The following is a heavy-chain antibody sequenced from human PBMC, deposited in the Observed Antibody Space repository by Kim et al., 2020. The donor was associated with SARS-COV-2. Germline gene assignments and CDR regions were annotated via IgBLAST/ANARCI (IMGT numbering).Heavy chain of an antibody. CDR3: ARGYQLLLFNDAFDI. V-gene: IGHV1-2*02. Sequence: ASVKVSCKASGYTFTGYYMHWVRQAPGQGLEWMGWINPNSGGTNYAQKFQGRVTMTRDTSISTAYMELSRLRSDDTAVYYCARGYQLLLFNDAFDIWGQGTMVTVSS. J-gene: IGHJ3*02. CDR1: GYTFTGYY. D-gene: IGHD2-2*01. CDR2: INPNSGGT.